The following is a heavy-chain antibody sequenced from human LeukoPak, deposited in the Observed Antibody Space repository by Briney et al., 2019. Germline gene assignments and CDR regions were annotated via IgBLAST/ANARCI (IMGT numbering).Heavy chain of an antibody. Sequence: PGGSLRLSCAASGFTFSSYSMNWVRQAPGKGLAWVSSISSSSSYIYYADSVKGRFTISRDNAKNSLYLQMNSLRAEDTAVYYCNPYYYDSSGYYYDYWGQGTLVTVSS. V-gene: IGHV3-21*01. CDR2: ISSSSSYI. J-gene: IGHJ4*02. CDR3: NPYYYDSSGYYYDY. CDR1: GFTFSSYS. D-gene: IGHD3-22*01.